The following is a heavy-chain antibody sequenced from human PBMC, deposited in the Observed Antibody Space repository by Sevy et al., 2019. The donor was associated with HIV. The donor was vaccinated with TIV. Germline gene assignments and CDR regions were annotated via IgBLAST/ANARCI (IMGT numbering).Heavy chain of an antibody. CDR3: AREDDYGGNFYFFDY. CDR1: GYTFTDYY. V-gene: IGHV1-2*02. J-gene: IGHJ4*02. Sequence: ASVKVSCKASGYTFTDYYLHWVRQAPGQGLEWMGRINPKSGGTDYAQNFQGRVTMTRDTSISTAYMGLNRLGSDDTAVYYCAREDDYGGNFYFFDYWGQGTLVTVSS. CDR2: INPKSGGT. D-gene: IGHD4-17*01.